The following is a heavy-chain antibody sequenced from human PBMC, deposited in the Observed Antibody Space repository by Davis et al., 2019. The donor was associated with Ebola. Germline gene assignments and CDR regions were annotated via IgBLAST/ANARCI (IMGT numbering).Heavy chain of an antibody. V-gene: IGHV3-23*01. D-gene: IGHD2-2*01. CDR1: GFTFTSYS. CDR3: ANTRGYIVVVPAAGYMDV. J-gene: IGHJ6*03. Sequence: PGGSLRLSCVASGFTFTSYSMTWVRQAPGKGLEWVSGISGSGNTYYADSVKGRFTFSRDNPKNTLYLQMNSLRAEDTAVYYCANTRGYIVVVPAAGYMDVWGKGTTVTVSS. CDR2: ISGSGNT.